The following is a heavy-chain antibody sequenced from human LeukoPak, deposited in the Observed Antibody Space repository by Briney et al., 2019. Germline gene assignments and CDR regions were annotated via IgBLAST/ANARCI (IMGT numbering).Heavy chain of an antibody. CDR1: HDSISGGGYY. Sequence: SETLSLTCTVSHDSISGGGYYWNWMRQPAGKELEWIGRIFARGNTLYSPSLKSRVTISVDTSKNQFSLKLSSVTAADTAVYYCARGAITGDWFDPWGQGTLVTVSS. J-gene: IGHJ5*02. CDR2: IFARGNT. D-gene: IGHD7-27*01. CDR3: ARGAITGDWFDP. V-gene: IGHV4-61*02.